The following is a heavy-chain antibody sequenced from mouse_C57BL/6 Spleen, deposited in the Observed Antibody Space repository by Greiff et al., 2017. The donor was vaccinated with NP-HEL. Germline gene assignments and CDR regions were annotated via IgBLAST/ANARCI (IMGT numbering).Heavy chain of an antibody. J-gene: IGHJ2*01. CDR2: IDPETGGT. CDR1: GYTFTDYE. D-gene: IGHD1-1*01. V-gene: IGHV1-15*01. CDR3: TRRDYVHY. Sequence: QVQLKESGAELVRPGASVTLSCKASGYTFTDYEMHWVKQTPVHGLEWIGAIDPETGGTAYNQKFKGKAILTADKSSSTAYMELRSLTSEDSAVYYCTRRDYVHYWGQGTTLTVSS.